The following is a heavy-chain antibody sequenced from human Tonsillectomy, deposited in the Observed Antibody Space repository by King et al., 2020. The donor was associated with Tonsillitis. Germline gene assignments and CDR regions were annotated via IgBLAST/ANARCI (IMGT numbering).Heavy chain of an antibody. J-gene: IGHJ4*02. V-gene: IGHV3-23*04. D-gene: IGHD3-22*01. CDR1: GFTFSSYA. CDR2: ISGSGGST. CDR3: AKGPMIVVVEGDYYFDY. Sequence: VQLVESGGGLVQPGGSLRLSCAASGFTFSSYAMSWVRQAPGKGLEWVSAISGSGGSTYYADSVKGRFTISRDNSKNTLYLQMNSLRAEDTAVYYCAKGPMIVVVEGDYYFDYWGQGTLVTVSS.